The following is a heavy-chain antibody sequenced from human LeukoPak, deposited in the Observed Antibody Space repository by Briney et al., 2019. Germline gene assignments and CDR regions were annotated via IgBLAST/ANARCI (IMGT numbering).Heavy chain of an antibody. J-gene: IGHJ4*02. CDR3: ARRRAQYYGSGSYEVGY. CDR2: MNPNSGNT. V-gene: IGHV1-8*01. D-gene: IGHD3-10*01. Sequence: GASVKVSCKASGYTFTSYDINWVRQATGQGLEWMGWMNPNSGNTGYAQKFQGRVTMTRNTSISTAYMELSSLRSEDTAVYYCARRRAQYYGSGSYEVGYWGQGTLVTVSS. CDR1: GYTFTSYD.